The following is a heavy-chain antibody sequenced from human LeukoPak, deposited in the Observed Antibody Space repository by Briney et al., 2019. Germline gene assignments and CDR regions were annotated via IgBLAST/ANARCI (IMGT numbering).Heavy chain of an antibody. CDR2: VYHTGST. Sequence: SETLSLTCTFSGDSIGVFYWNWIRQPPGKGLEWIGCVYHTGSTNYNPSLKSRVTISLDTSKNQFSLKLTSVTAADTALYFCARAPYSILIDSPASGYDVWGQGRMVTVS. CDR3: ARAPYSILIDSPASGYDV. D-gene: IGHD3-9*01. J-gene: IGHJ3*01. CDR1: GDSIGVFY. V-gene: IGHV4-59*01.